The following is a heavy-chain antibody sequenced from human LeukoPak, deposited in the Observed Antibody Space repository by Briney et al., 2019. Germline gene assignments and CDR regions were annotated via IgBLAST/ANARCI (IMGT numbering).Heavy chain of an antibody. CDR1: GFTFSSYD. V-gene: IGHV3-23*01. J-gene: IGHJ4*02. Sequence: GGSLRLSCAASGFTFSSYDMSWVRQAPGKGLEWVSAVSGSGGSTYYADSVKGRFTISRDNSKSTLFLQMNSLRAEDTAVYYCAKDSHSGTYFDSWGLGTLVTVSS. CDR3: AKDSHSGTYFDS. D-gene: IGHD1-26*01. CDR2: VSGSGGST.